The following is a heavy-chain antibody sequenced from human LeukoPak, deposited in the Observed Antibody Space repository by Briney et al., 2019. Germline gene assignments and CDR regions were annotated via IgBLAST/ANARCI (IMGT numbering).Heavy chain of an antibody. CDR3: AKEGRWLDS. CDR1: GFTFSSYG. V-gene: IGHV3-30*02. D-gene: IGHD4-23*01. J-gene: IGHJ4*02. Sequence: GGSLRLSCAASGFTFSSYGMHWVRQAPGKGLEWVAFIRYDGSKKYYADSVKGRFTISRDNSKNTLYLQINSLRTEDTAVYFCAKEGRWLDSWGQGTLVTVSS. CDR2: IRYDGSKK.